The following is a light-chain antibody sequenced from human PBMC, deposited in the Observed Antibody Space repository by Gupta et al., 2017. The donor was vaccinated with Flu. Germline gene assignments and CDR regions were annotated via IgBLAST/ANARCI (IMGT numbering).Light chain of an antibody. CDR3: QSADSSDTYWV. Sequence: SYELTQPPSVSVSPGQTARITCSGDAFPNQYAYWYQQKPGQAPMLLIYKGTERPSGIPERFSGSSSGTTVTFTISGVQAEDEADYYCQSADSSDTYWVFGGGTKLTVL. CDR2: KGT. CDR1: AFPNQY. V-gene: IGLV3-25*02. J-gene: IGLJ3*02.